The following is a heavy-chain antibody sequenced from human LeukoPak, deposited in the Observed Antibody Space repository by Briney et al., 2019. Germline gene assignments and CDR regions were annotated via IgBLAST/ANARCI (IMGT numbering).Heavy chain of an antibody. Sequence: GGSLRLSCAASGFTFSNAWMSWVRQAPGKGLEWVCRIKSKTDGGTTDYAAPVKGRFTISRDDSKNTLYLQMNSLKTEDTAVYYCTTGIRWELELSPDAFDIWGQGTMVTVSS. CDR3: TTGIRWELELSPDAFDI. V-gene: IGHV3-15*01. CDR2: IKSKTDGGTT. J-gene: IGHJ3*02. CDR1: GFTFSNAW. D-gene: IGHD1-26*01.